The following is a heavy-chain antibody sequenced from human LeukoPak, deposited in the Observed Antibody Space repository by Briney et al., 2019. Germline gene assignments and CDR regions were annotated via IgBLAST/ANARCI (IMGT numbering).Heavy chain of an antibody. CDR2: MNPNSGNT. Sequence: ASVKVSCKASGYTFTSYDINWVRQATGQGLEWMGWMNPNSGNTGYAQKFQGRVTMTRNTSISTAYMELSSLRSEDMAVYYCARVPTSPSYYDTFDYWGQGTLVTVSS. D-gene: IGHD3-22*01. CDR1: GYTFTSYD. V-gene: IGHV1-8*01. J-gene: IGHJ4*02. CDR3: ARVPTSPSYYDTFDY.